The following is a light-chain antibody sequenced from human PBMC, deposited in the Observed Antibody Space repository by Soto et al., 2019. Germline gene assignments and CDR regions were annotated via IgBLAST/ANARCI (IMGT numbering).Light chain of an antibody. CDR3: ATWDHSLNAWV. CDR2: YDD. J-gene: IGLJ3*02. Sequence: QSVLSQPPSVSEAPRQRVTISCTGSRSNIGNNAVNWYQQLPGKAPKLVIYYDDLLPSGVSDRFSGSRSGTSASLAISGLQTEDEADYYCATWDHSLNAWVFGGGTQLTVL. CDR1: RSNIGNNA. V-gene: IGLV1-36*01.